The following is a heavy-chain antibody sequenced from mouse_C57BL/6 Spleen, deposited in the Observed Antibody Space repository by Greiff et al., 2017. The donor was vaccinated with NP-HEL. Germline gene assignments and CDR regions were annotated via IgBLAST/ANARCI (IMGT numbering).Heavy chain of an antibody. J-gene: IGHJ2*01. D-gene: IGHD4-1*01. Sequence: EVQLVESGPGLVKPSQSLSLTCSVTGYSITSGYYWNWIRQFPGNKLEWMGYISYDGSNNSNPSLKNRISITRDTSKNQFFLKLNSVTTEDTATYYCAELGGGYWGQGTTLTVSS. CDR1: GYSITSGYY. CDR3: AELGGGY. V-gene: IGHV3-6*01. CDR2: ISYDGSN.